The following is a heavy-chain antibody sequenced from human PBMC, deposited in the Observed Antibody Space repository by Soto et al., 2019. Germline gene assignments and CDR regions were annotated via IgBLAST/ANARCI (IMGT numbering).Heavy chain of an antibody. Sequence: SETLSLTCSVSGASVSSNTFYWGWIRQPPGKGLESIANIYYDGSTYYNPSLESRVTISLDTSKNQFSLTLSSVTAADTALYYCARDPPLPAAMVDWGQGTLVTVSS. CDR3: ARDPPLPAAMVD. CDR2: IYYDGST. CDR1: GASVSSNTFY. J-gene: IGHJ4*02. V-gene: IGHV4-39*02. D-gene: IGHD2-2*01.